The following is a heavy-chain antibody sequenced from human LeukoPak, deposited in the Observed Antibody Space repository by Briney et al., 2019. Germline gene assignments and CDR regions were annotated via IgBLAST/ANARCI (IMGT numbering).Heavy chain of an antibody. CDR2: ISGSGGST. CDR1: GFTFSSYA. V-gene: IGHV3-23*01. J-gene: IGHJ4*02. CDR3: ARGPTYYDSSGQVPFDY. Sequence: PGGSLRLSCAASGFTFSSYAMSWVRQAPGKGLEWVSAISGSGGSTYYADSVKGRFTISRDNSKNTLYLQMNSLRAEDTAVYYCARGPTYYDSSGQVPFDYWGQGTLVTVSS. D-gene: IGHD3-22*01.